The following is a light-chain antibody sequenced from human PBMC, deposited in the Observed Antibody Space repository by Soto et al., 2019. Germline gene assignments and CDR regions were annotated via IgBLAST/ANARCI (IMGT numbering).Light chain of an antibody. CDR3: QQYGNLPLS. J-gene: IGKJ4*01. V-gene: IGKV1-33*01. Sequence: DIQMTQSPSSLSAFVGDRVTITCQASQDINIYLNWYQQKPGKAPKLLIYDASNLATGVPSKFSGGRSVTDFTFTISSLQPEDIATYYCQQYGNLPLSFSGGTKVEIK. CDR1: QDINIY. CDR2: DAS.